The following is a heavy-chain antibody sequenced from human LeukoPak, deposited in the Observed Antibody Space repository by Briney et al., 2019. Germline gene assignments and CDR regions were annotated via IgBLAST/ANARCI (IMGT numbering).Heavy chain of an antibody. CDR2: IRYDGSKK. V-gene: IGHV3-30*02. Sequence: GGSLRVSCAASGSTFSSHGMHWVRQAPGKGLDWVAFIRYDGSKKFYADSVKGRFTISRDNSKNTLYLQMNSLRTDDTAVYYCAKVYDYYGSGSYLVDSWGQGTLVTVSS. CDR3: AKVYDYYGSGSYLVDS. D-gene: IGHD3-10*01. J-gene: IGHJ4*02. CDR1: GSTFSSHG.